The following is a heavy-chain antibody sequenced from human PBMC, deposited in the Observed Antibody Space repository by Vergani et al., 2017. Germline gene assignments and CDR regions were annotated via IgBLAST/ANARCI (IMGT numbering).Heavy chain of an antibody. CDR2: IRSKNDGWTA. D-gene: IGHD4-11*01. Sequence: EVQVVASGGGMIKPGGSLRLSCVVSGITFKNAWKNWVRQAQGKGLVWSGRIRSKNDGWTADYAAPLKGRFTISRDDSKDSAFLVVNNLKTEDTAVYFLSTDYHDYWGQGTLVTVSS. V-gene: IGHV3-15*01. J-gene: IGHJ4*03. CDR1: GITFKNAW. CDR3: STDYHDY.